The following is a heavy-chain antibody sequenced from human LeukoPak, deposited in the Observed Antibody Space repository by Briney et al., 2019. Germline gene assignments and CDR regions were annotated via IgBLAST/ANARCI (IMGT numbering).Heavy chain of an antibody. J-gene: IGHJ6*03. V-gene: IGHV4-38-2*01. Sequence: PSETLSLTCDVSGFSISSGYHWGWIRQPPGKGLEWIGTIYHSGSTYYNPSLKSRVTISVGTSKNQFSLKLSSVTAADTAVYYCARHERFYYYYMDVWGKGTTVTVSS. CDR2: IYHSGST. D-gene: IGHD1-1*01. CDR3: ARHERFYYYYMDV. CDR1: GFSISSGYH.